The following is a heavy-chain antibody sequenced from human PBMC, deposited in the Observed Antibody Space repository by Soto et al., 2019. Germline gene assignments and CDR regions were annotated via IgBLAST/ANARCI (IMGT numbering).Heavy chain of an antibody. CDR3: ARSSITLVRGADYTMDV. D-gene: IGHD3-10*01. V-gene: IGHV1-69*01. J-gene: IGHJ6*02. CDR1: GGTFSSYA. Sequence: QVQLVQSGAEVQKPGSSVKVSCKASGGTFSSYAISWVRQAPGQGLEWMGGIIPIFGTANYAQKFQDRVTITADESTSTAYMELSSLRSGDTAVYYCARSSITLVRGADYTMDVWGQGTTVTVSS. CDR2: IIPIFGTA.